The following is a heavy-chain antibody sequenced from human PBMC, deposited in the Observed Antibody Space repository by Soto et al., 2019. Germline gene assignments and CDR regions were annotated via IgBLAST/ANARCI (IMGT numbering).Heavy chain of an antibody. D-gene: IGHD3-22*01. CDR1: GYTFINYD. Sequence: QVQLVQSGAEVRKPGASVKVSCKTSGYTFINYDINWVRQATGQGLEWMGWMNADNGRTGYAQKFQGRVTMTRNTSITTAYMELSSLRSDDTVVYYCVRGQDYERHWGQGTLATVSS. CDR2: MNADNGRT. CDR3: VRGQDYERH. V-gene: IGHV1-8*01. J-gene: IGHJ1*01.